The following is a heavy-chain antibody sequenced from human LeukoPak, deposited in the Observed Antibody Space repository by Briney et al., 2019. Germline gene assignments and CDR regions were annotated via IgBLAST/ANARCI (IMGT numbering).Heavy chain of an antibody. D-gene: IGHD2-15*01. CDR3: ATGGPDY. V-gene: IGHV4-39*01. J-gene: IGHJ4*02. CDR1: GGSISSSSYY. CDR2: IYYSGST. Sequence: SETLSLTCTVSGGSISSSSYYWGWIRQPPGKGLEWIGSIYYSGSTYYNPSLKSRVTISVDTSKNQFSLKLSSVTAADTAVYYCATGGPDYWGQGTLDTVSS.